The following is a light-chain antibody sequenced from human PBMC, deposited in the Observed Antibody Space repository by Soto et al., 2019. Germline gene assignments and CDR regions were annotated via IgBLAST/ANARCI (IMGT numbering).Light chain of an antibody. CDR3: QQASTLPFT. J-gene: IGKJ5*01. CDR2: SAS. V-gene: IGKV1-12*01. Sequence: DIQMTQSPSSVSASVGDRVTITCRASQGISTWLAWYQQKPGRAPNLLIYSASSLQTGVPSRFCGSGSGTDFTLTISKLQPEDFATYYCQQASTLPFTFGQGTRLEIK. CDR1: QGISTW.